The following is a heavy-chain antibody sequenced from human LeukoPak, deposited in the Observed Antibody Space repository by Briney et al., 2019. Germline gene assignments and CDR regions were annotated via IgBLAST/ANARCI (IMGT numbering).Heavy chain of an antibody. V-gene: IGHV3-7*01. D-gene: IGHD1-26*01. CDR2: IKQDGSQK. J-gene: IGHJ4*02. CDR3: ARDLMGWDLHYFDY. CDR1: GFTFSSYE. Sequence: GGSLRLSCAASGFTFSSYEMNWVRQAPGKGLEYVANIKQDGSQKYYVDSMRGRFTISRDNAKNSLYLQMHSLRAEDTAVYYCARDLMGWDLHYFDYWGQGTLVTVSS.